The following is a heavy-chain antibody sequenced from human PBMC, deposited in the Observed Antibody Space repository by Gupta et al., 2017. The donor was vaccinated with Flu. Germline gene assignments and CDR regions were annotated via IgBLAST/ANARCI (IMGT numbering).Heavy chain of an antibody. Sequence: QVQLVESGGALVKPGGSLRLSCTASGMKFSDYYMSWIRQAPGKGLEWVSYISTSGNTIYYADYVKGRFTISRDDAKKSLYLQMSSLRAEDTAIYYCVRDQIAACFPYYYYYMDVWGNGTTVTVSS. CDR2: ISTSGNTI. V-gene: IGHV3-11*01. CDR1: GMKFSDYY. D-gene: IGHD2-15*01. CDR3: VRDQIAACFPYYYYYMDV. J-gene: IGHJ6*03.